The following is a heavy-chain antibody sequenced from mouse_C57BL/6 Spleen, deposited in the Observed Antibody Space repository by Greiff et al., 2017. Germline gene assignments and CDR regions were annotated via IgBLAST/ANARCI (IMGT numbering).Heavy chain of an antibody. J-gene: IGHJ1*03. CDR2: IYPGDGDT. CDR3: ARRVYGSSYGYFDV. Sequence: QVQLQQSGAELVKPGASVKISCKASGYAFSSYWMNWVKQRPGKGLEWIGQIYPGDGDTNYNGKFKGKATMTADKSSSTAYMQLSSLTSEDSAVYFCARRVYGSSYGYFDVWGTGTTVTVSS. CDR1: GYAFSSYW. D-gene: IGHD1-1*01. V-gene: IGHV1-80*01.